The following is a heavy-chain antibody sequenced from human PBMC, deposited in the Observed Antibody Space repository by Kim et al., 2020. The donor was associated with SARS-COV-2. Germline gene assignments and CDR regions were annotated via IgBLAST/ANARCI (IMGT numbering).Heavy chain of an antibody. V-gene: IGHV4-30-4*01. Sequence: EWIGYIYYIGSTTSNPSLTSRVTISVDTSKNQFSLKLSSVTAADTAVYYCARWGSGSYYNYYYYGMDVWGQGTTVTVSS. J-gene: IGHJ6*02. D-gene: IGHD3-10*01. CDR3: ARWGSGSYYNYYYYGMDV. CDR2: IYYIGST.